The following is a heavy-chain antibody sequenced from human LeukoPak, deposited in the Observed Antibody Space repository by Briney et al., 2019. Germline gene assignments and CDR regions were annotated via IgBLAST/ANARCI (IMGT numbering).Heavy chain of an antibody. CDR3: ARDGTAAGLYFDL. V-gene: IGHV3-7*01. CDR1: GFTFSDYW. CDR2: INQNGGEK. J-gene: IGHJ4*01. D-gene: IGHD6-13*01. Sequence: GGSLRLSCAVSGFTFSDYWMNWVRQAPGKGLEWVTSINQNGGEKSYVDSVKGRFTISRDNPKNSLYLQMSSLRAEDTAVYYCARDGTAAGLYFDLWGQGTLVTVSS.